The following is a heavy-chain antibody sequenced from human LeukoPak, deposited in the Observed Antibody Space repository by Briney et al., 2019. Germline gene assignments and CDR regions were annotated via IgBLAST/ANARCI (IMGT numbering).Heavy chain of an antibody. V-gene: IGHV3-23*01. J-gene: IGHJ4*02. Sequence: GSLTLFCSASGFTFSSYALIGLRQAPGKGLEWVSAISGSGGSSYYGDSVKGRFTISRDNSMNTLYLQMNSLRAEDTAVYYCAKDEDYYDSSGYYYPDYWGQGTLVTVSS. D-gene: IGHD3-22*01. CDR3: AKDEDYYDSSGYYYPDY. CDR2: ISGSGGSS. CDR1: GFTFSSYA.